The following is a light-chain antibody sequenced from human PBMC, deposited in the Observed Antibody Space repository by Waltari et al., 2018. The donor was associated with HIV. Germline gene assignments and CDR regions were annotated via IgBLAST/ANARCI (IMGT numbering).Light chain of an antibody. Sequence: DIQMTQSPSSLSASVGDRVTITCRASQRITNFLSWYQQKPGKAPKLLIYGASTLQSGVPSRFSGSGSGTDFTLTITSLQPEDCATYYCQQSYSNLLSFGGGTKVQV. CDR1: QRITNF. CDR2: GAS. V-gene: IGKV1-39*01. CDR3: QQSYSNLLS. J-gene: IGKJ4*01.